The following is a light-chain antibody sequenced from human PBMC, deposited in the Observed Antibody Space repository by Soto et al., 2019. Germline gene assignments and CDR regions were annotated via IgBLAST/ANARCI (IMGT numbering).Light chain of an antibody. J-gene: IGLJ1*01. Sequence: QSVLTQPASVSGSPGQSIAISCTGIGSDVDDYKYVSWYQQHPGKAPKLMIYDVTNRPSGVSNRFSGSKSGNTASLTISGLQAEDDADYYCTSHTTRSTLVFGTGTKVTVL. CDR2: DVT. V-gene: IGLV2-14*01. CDR3: TSHTTRSTLV. CDR1: GSDVDDYKY.